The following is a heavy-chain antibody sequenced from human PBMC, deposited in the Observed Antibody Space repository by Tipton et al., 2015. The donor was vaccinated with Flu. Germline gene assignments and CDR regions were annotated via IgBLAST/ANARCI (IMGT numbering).Heavy chain of an antibody. CDR3: AKHYDRDAFDV. CDR1: GGSISRYY. D-gene: IGHD3-22*01. Sequence: LRLSCRVSGGSISRYYWSWIRQPPGEGLEWIGYVFYRGSTIYNPSLQSRVTIAVDTSKSQLSLKLRSVTAADTAVYYCAKHYDRDAFDVWGQGTMVTVSS. V-gene: IGHV4-59*08. CDR2: VFYRGST. J-gene: IGHJ3*01.